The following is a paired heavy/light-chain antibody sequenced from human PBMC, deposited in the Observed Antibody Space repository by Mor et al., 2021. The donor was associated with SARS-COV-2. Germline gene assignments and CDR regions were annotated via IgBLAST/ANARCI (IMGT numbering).Light chain of an antibody. J-gene: IGKJ2*01. CDR2: GAS. CDR3: QQYGSSPGNT. Sequence: EIVLTQSPGTLSLSPGERATLSCRASQSVSSSYLAWYQQKPGQAPRLLIYGASSRATGIPDRFSGSGSGTDFTLTISRLEPEDFAVYYCQQYGSSPGNTFGQGTKLEIK. V-gene: IGKV3-20*01. CDR1: QSVSSSY.
Heavy chain of an antibody. V-gene: IGHV4-4*02. CDR2: IYHSGST. Sequence: QVQLQESGPGLVKPSGTLSLTCAVSGGSISSSNWWSWVRQPPGKGLEWIGEIYHSGSTNYNPSLKSRVTISVDKSKNQFSLKLSSVTAADTAVYYCATSRFRDYDSLLWFGGYYYMDVWGKGTTVTVSS. CDR3: ATSRFRDYDSLLWFGGYYYMDV. D-gene: IGHD3-3*01. CDR1: GGSISSSNW. J-gene: IGHJ6*03.